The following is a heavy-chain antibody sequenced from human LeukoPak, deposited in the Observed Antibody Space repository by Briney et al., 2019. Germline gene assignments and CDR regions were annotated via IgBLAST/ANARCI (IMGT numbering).Heavy chain of an antibody. CDR1: GGSISSYY. CDR3: ARTRYWYFDL. V-gene: IGHV4-59*12. J-gene: IGHJ2*01. Sequence: SETLSLTCTVSGGSISSYYWSWIRQPPGKGLEWIGYIYYSGSTNYNPSLKSRVTISVDRSKNQFSLKLSSVTAADTAVYYCARTRYWYFDLWGRGTLVTVSS. CDR2: IYYSGST.